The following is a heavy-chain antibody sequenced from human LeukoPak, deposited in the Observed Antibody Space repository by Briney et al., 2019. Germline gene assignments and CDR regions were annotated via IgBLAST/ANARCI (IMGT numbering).Heavy chain of an antibody. CDR3: ARIGCSSTSCYGPYDAFDI. V-gene: IGHV3-21*01. Sequence: GGSLRLSCAASGFTFSSYSMNWVRQAPGKGLEWVSSISSSSSYIYYADSVKGRFTISRDNAKNSLYLQMNSLRAEDTAVYYCARIGCSSTSCYGPYDAFDIWGQGTMVTVSS. CDR1: GFTFSSYS. D-gene: IGHD2-2*01. CDR2: ISSSSSYI. J-gene: IGHJ3*02.